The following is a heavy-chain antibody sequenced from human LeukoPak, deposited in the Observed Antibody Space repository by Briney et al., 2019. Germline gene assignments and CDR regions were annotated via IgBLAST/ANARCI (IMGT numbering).Heavy chain of an antibody. V-gene: IGHV1-18*01. D-gene: IGHD2-8*01. CDR2: ISAYNGNT. J-gene: IGHJ4*02. Sequence: ASVQVSCKASCYTFTSYGISWVRQAPGQGLEWMGWISAYNGNTNYAQKLHGRVTMTTDTSTSTAYMELRSLRSDDTAVYYCARDTESPLGYCTNGVCLGDYWGQGTLVTVSS. CDR3: ARDTESPLGYCTNGVCLGDY. CDR1: CYTFTSYG.